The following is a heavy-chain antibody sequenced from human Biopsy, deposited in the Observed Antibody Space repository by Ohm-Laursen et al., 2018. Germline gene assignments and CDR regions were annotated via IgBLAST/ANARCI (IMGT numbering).Heavy chain of an antibody. Sequence: SLRLSCTASGVTLSGYAMNWVRQAPGKGLEWVSSITGGGNYINYADSVRGRFIISRDNSKNSVYLVMSSLRAEDTAVYFCATAAYAPPYFDLWGRGTVVTVSS. CDR1: GVTLSGYA. V-gene: IGHV3-21*06. CDR2: ITGGGNYI. D-gene: IGHD4-17*01. CDR3: ATAAYAPPYFDL. J-gene: IGHJ4*02.